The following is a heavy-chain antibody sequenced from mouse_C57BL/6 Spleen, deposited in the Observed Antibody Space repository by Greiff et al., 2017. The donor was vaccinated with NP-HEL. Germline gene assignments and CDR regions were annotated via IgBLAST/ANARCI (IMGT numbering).Heavy chain of an antibody. J-gene: IGHJ4*01. D-gene: IGHD2-4*01. CDR3: ARPRDYGGAMDY. CDR1: GYAFSSYW. Sequence: QVQLQQSGAELVKPGASVKISCKASGYAFSSYWMNWVKQRPGKGLEWIGQIYPGDGDTNYNGKFKGKATLTADKSSSTAYMQLSSLTSADSAVYFCARPRDYGGAMDYWGQGTSVTVSS. V-gene: IGHV1-80*01. CDR2: IYPGDGDT.